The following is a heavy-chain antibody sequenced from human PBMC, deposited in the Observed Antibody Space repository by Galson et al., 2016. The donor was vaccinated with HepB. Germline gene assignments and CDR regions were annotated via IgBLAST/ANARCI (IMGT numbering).Heavy chain of an antibody. Sequence: SVKVSCKASGYTFNSYGISWVRQAPGQGLEWMGWINAYNGHTNYAQKLQDRVTMTTGTSTSTAYMELRSLRSDDTAVYYCARCGTTWSFDFWGQGTLVTVSS. J-gene: IGHJ4*02. CDR2: INAYNGHT. V-gene: IGHV1-18*04. D-gene: IGHD6-13*01. CDR3: ARCGTTWSFDF. CDR1: GYTFNSYG.